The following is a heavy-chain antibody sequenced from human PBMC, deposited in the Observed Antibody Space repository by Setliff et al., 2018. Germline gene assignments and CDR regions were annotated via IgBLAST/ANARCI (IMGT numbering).Heavy chain of an antibody. J-gene: IGHJ4*02. D-gene: IGHD1-26*01. Sequence: GASVKVSCKVSGYTLTELSMHWVRQAPGKGLEWMGGFDPEDGETIYAQKFQGRVTMTEDTSTDTAYMKLSSLRSEDTAVYYCATQPLQWELLGFDYWGQGTLVTVSS. CDR3: ATQPLQWELLGFDY. V-gene: IGHV1-24*01. CDR2: FDPEDGET. CDR1: GYTLTELS.